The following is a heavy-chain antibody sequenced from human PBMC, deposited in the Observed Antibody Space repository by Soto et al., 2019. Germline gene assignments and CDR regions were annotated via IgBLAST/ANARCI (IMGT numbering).Heavy chain of an antibody. CDR1: GGSISSGDYY. CDR3: ARELPSALRGVTSDYIDY. J-gene: IGHJ4*02. Sequence: QVQLQESGPGLVKPSQTLSLTCTVSGGSISSGDYYWSWIRQPPGKGLEWIGYIYYSGSTYYNPSLKSRVTISVDTSKNQFSLKLSSVTAADTAVYYCARELPSALRGVTSDYIDYWGQGTLVTVSS. V-gene: IGHV4-30-4*01. D-gene: IGHD3-10*01. CDR2: IYYSGST.